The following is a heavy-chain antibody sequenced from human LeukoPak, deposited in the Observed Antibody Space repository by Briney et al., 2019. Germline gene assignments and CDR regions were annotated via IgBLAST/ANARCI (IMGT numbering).Heavy chain of an antibody. CDR1: GFTFSSYA. CDR2: ISGSGGST. CDR3: AKDNDGSGYYPHFDY. D-gene: IGHD3-22*01. V-gene: IGHV3-23*01. Sequence: GGSLRLSCAASGFTFSSYAMSWVRQAPGKGLEWVSAISGSGGSTYYADSVKGRFTISRDNSKNTLYLQMDSLRAEDTAVYYCAKDNDGSGYYPHFDYWGQGTLVTVSS. J-gene: IGHJ4*02.